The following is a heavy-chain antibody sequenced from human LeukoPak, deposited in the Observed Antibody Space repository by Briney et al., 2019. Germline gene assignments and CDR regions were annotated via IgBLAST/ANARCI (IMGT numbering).Heavy chain of an antibody. J-gene: IGHJ5*02. CDR3: ARDSIAVAGMDNWFDP. CDR1: GGSISSYY. V-gene: IGHV4-4*07. Sequence: KPSETLSLTCTVSGGSISSYYWSWIRQPAGKGLEWIGRIYTSGSTNYNPSLKSRVTMSVDTSKNQFSLKLSSVTAADTAVYYCARDSIAVAGMDNWFDPWGQGTLVTVSS. D-gene: IGHD6-19*01. CDR2: IYTSGST.